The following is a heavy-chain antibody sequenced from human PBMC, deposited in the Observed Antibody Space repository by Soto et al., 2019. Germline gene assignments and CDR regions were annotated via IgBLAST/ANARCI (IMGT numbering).Heavy chain of an antibody. CDR3: AGTGPRGYNWNYVGAFDI. V-gene: IGHV4-59*05. J-gene: IGHJ3*02. Sequence: SETLSLTCTVSGGSISSYYWSWIRQPPGKGLEWIGSIYYSGSTYYNPSLKSRVTISVDTSKNQFSLKLSSVTAADTAVYYCAGTGPRGYNWNYVGAFDIWGQGTMVNVS. CDR2: IYYSGST. CDR1: GGSISSYY. D-gene: IGHD1-7*01.